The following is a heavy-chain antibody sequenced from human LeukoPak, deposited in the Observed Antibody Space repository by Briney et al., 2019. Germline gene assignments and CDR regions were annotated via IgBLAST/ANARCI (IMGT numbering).Heavy chain of an antibody. CDR2: INPNGGDT. CDR1: GYTFTVYY. D-gene: IGHD7-27*01. Sequence: GASVTVSFKASGYTFTVYYIHWVRQAPGQGLEWMGWINPNGGDTKYAQKFQGRVTTTRDMSINTVYMELSRLRSDDTAVYFCARGNWESDSWGQGTLVTVSS. V-gene: IGHV1-2*02. CDR3: ARGNWESDS. J-gene: IGHJ4*02.